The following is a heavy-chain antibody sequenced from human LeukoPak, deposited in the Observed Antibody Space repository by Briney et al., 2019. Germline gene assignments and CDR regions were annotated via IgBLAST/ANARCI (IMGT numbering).Heavy chain of an antibody. J-gene: IGHJ4*02. CDR2: IDSSSSSI. D-gene: IGHD3-10*01. Sequence: GGSLRLSCAASGFTFSSYSMNWVRQAPGKGLEWVSHIDSSSSSIYYADSVKGRFTISRDNAKNSLYLQMNSLRAEDTAVYYCAREYHYYGSGSYYKVFDYWGQGTLVTVSS. V-gene: IGHV3-48*04. CDR1: GFTFSSYS. CDR3: AREYHYYGSGSYYKVFDY.